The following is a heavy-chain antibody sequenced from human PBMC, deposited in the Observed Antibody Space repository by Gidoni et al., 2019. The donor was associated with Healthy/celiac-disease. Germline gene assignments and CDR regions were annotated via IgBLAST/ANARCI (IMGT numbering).Heavy chain of an antibody. Sequence: QVQLVESGGGVVQPGRSLRLSCAASGFPFSSYAMHWVRQAPGKGLVWVAVISYDGSNKYYADSVKGRFTISRDNSKNTLYLQMNSLRAEDTAVYYCARPLTDYGDYVGDYWGQGTLVTVSS. D-gene: IGHD4-17*01. CDR1: GFPFSSYA. V-gene: IGHV3-30-3*01. J-gene: IGHJ4*02. CDR2: ISYDGSNK. CDR3: ARPLTDYGDYVGDY.